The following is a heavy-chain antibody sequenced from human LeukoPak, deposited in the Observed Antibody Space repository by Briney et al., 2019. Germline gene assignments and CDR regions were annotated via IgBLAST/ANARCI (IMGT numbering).Heavy chain of an antibody. CDR1: GFTFSSYS. CDR2: ISSSGSYI. V-gene: IGHV3-21*01. Sequence: GGSLRLSCAASGFTFSSYSMNWVRQAPGKGLEWVSSISSSGSYIYYADSVKGRFTISRDNAKNSLYLQMNSLRAEHTAVYYCARLHDFWSGSTDNWFDPWGQGTLVTVSS. D-gene: IGHD3-3*01. CDR3: ARLHDFWSGSTDNWFDP. J-gene: IGHJ5*02.